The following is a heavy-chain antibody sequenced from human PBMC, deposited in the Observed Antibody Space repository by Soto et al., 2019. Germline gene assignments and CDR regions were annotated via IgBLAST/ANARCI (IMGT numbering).Heavy chain of an antibody. CDR1: GFTFSSYA. CDR2: ISGSGGST. J-gene: IGHJ6*03. D-gene: IGHD5-18*01. CDR3: AKAGGYSDGFLYYYYMDG. V-gene: IGHV3-23*01. Sequence: SGGSLRLSCAASGFTFSSYAMSWVRQAPGKGLEWVSAISGSGGSTYYADSVKGRFTISIDNSKNTLYLQRNSLRAEDTAVYYCAKAGGYSDGFLYYYYMDGWGKGTTVTVSS.